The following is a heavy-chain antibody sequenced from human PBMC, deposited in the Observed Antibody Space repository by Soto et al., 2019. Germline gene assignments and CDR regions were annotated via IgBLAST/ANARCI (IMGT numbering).Heavy chain of an antibody. J-gene: IGHJ6*02. V-gene: IGHV3-23*01. D-gene: IGHD5-18*01. CDR2: ISGTGSRT. CDR1: GFSFGDYA. CDR3: ARGGRYTYGYGDYSYGMDV. Sequence: EVQVLESGGGLVQPGGSLRLSCAASGFSFGDYAMSWVRQAPGKGLEWVSGISGTGSRTSYADSVRGRFTISRDNVNNTLSLQMDSLRAEDTAVYSCARGGRYTYGYGDYSYGMDVWGQGTTVTVSS.